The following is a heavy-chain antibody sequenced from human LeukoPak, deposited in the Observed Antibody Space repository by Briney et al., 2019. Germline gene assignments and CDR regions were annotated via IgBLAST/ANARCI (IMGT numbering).Heavy chain of an antibody. J-gene: IGHJ4*02. D-gene: IGHD3-10*01. V-gene: IGHV1-46*01. Sequence: PGAPVKVSCKASGYTFTSHLIHWVRQAPGQGLEWMGVINPTNGDINYAQKFKGRVTMTRDTSASTVYMELSSLRSEDMAVYYCARETPPYGPFDYWGQGTLVTVSS. CDR3: ARETPPYGPFDY. CDR2: INPTNGDI. CDR1: GYTFTSHL.